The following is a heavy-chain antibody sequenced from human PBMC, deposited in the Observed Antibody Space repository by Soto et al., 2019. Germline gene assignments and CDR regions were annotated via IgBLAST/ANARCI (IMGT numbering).Heavy chain of an antibody. D-gene: IGHD3-10*01. CDR2: INPILSMS. CDR3: ASSYGSGYRAFDY. J-gene: IGHJ4*02. CDR1: GDTFTFYS. Sequence: QVQLVQSGAEVKKPGSSVRVSCKASGDTFTFYSINWVRQAPGLGLEWMGRINPILSMSNYAQRFQGRVTXTXEXPTSTVYMELSSLRPEDTAMYYCASSYGSGYRAFDYWGQGALVTVSS. V-gene: IGHV1-69*02.